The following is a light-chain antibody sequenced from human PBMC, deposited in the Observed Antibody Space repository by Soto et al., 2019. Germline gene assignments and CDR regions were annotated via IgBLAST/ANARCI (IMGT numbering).Light chain of an antibody. Sequence: EIVLTQSPGTLSLSPWERATLSCRASQSVSSSYLAWYQQKPGQASRILIYGASSRATGLAERVSGSGSGTGFSLTIRRQESEGYAVYYCQQYGSSPRTVGQGSKLEIK. V-gene: IGKV3-20*01. CDR1: QSVSSSY. J-gene: IGKJ2*01. CDR3: QQYGSSPRT. CDR2: GAS.